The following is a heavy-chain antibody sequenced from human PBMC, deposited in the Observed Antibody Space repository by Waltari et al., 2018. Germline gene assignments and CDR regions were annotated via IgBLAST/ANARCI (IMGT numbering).Heavy chain of an antibody. Sequence: EVQLVESGGGLIQPGGSLRLSCAASGFTVSSNYMSWVPQAPGKGLEWVSVIYSGGSTYYADSVKGRFTISRDNSKNTLYLQMNSLRAEDTAVYYCARGGAFTIFGVVSYFDYWGQGTLVTVSS. J-gene: IGHJ4*02. D-gene: IGHD3-3*01. CDR2: IYSGGST. V-gene: IGHV3-53*01. CDR3: ARGGAFTIFGVVSYFDY. CDR1: GFTVSSNY.